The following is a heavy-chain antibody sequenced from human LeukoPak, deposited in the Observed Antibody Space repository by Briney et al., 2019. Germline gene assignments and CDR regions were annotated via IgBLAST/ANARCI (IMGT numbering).Heavy chain of an antibody. D-gene: IGHD1-26*01. CDR2: IRYDGSDK. Sequence: GGSLRLSCAASGFTFSSYGIHWVRQAPVKGLEWVAFIRYDGSDKYFADIVKGRFTISRDNSKNTVYLQMDSLRVEDTAIYYCARDPLTGSYGVNWLDPWGQGTLVTVSS. CDR1: GFTFSSYG. J-gene: IGHJ5*02. V-gene: IGHV3-30*02. CDR3: ARDPLTGSYGVNWLDP.